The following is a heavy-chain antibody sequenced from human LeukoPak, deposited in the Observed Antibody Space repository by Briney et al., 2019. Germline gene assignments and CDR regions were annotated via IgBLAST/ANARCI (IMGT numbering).Heavy chain of an antibody. J-gene: IGHJ6*02. CDR1: GYTFTSYD. D-gene: IGHD6-13*01. Sequence: ASVKVSCKASGYTFTSYDINWVRQATGQGLEWMGWMNPNSGNTGYAQKFQGRVTMTRNTSISTAYMELSSLRSEDTAVYYCARVPLGAAADYYYYGMDVWGQGTTVTVSS. V-gene: IGHV1-8*01. CDR3: ARVPLGAAADYYYYGMDV. CDR2: MNPNSGNT.